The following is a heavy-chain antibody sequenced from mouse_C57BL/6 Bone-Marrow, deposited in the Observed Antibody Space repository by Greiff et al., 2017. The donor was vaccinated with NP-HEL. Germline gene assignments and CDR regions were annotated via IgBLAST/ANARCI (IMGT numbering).Heavy chain of an antibody. CDR3: TNGGNYYGSSYDSDY. Sequence: EVQLQQSGAELVRPGASVKLSCTASGFNITDDYMHWVKQRPEQGLEWIGWIDPENGDTEYASKFQGQATITADTSSQTAYLQLSSLTSEDTAVYYCTNGGNYYGSSYDSDYWGQGTTLTVSS. CDR1: GFNITDDY. D-gene: IGHD1-1*01. CDR2: IDPENGDT. V-gene: IGHV14-4*01. J-gene: IGHJ2*01.